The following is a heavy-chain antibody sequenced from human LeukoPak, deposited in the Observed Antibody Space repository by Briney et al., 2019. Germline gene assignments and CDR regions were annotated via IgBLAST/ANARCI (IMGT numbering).Heavy chain of an antibody. Sequence: GASVKVSCKASGYTFTSYYIHWVRQAPGQGLEWMGVINSNGGSTTYAQKFQGRVTMTGDTSTRTVYMELSSLRSGDTALYYCARDPEANWAFFDYWGQGTQVTVSS. J-gene: IGHJ4*02. D-gene: IGHD7-27*01. CDR2: INSNGGST. CDR3: ARDPEANWAFFDY. V-gene: IGHV1-46*01. CDR1: GYTFTSYY.